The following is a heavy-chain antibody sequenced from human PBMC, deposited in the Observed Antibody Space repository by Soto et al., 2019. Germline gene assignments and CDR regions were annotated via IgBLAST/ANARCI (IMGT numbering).Heavy chain of an antibody. J-gene: IGHJ6*03. CDR2: IYYSGST. CDR3: ARRSTLELRDYYYMDV. V-gene: IGHV4-59*08. CDR1: GGSISSYY. D-gene: IGHD1-7*01. Sequence: SETLSLTCTVSGGSISSYYWSWIRQPPGKGLEWIGYIYYSGSTNYNPSLKSRVTISVDTSKNQFSLKLSSVTAADTAVYYCARRSTLELRDYYYMDVWGKGTTVTVSS.